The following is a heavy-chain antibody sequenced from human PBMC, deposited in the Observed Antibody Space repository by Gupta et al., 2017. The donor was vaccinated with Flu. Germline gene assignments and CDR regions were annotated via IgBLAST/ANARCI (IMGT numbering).Heavy chain of an antibody. CDR3: ARVKYSSSSLGGDNWFHP. D-gene: IGHD6-6*01. J-gene: IGHJ5*02. CDR2: ISAYNGNT. V-gene: IGHV1-18*01. Sequence: QGQLVQSGAEVKKPGASVKVSCKASGYTFTSYGISWVRQAPGQGLEWMGWISAYNGNTNYAQKLQGRVTMTTDTSTSTAYMELRSLRSDDTAVYYCARVKYSSSSLGGDNWFHPWGQGTLVTVSS. CDR1: GYTFTSYG.